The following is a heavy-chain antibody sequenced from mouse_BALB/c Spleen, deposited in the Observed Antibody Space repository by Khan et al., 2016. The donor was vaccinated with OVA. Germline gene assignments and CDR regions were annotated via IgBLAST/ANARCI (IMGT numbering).Heavy chain of an antibody. CDR1: GYTFTSYY. CDR2: INPSNGGT. CDR3: TRGGYGGFAY. D-gene: IGHD2-2*01. Sequence: QVQLQQPGAELVKPGASLKLSCKASGYTFTSYYIYWVKQRPGQGLEWIGEINPSNGGTNFNEKFKSKATLTVDKSSSTAYMQLSSLTSEDSAVYYCTRGGYGGFAYWGQGTLVTVSA. V-gene: IGHV1S81*02. J-gene: IGHJ3*01.